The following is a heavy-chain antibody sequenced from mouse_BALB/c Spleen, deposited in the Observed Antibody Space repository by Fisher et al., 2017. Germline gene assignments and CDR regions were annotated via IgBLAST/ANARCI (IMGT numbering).Heavy chain of an antibody. V-gene: IGHV1-9*01. Sequence: KFKGKATFTADTSSNTAYMQLSSLTSEDSAVYYCARLYYDYAMDYWGQGTSVTVSS. J-gene: IGHJ4*01. CDR3: ARLYYDYAMDY. D-gene: IGHD2-1*01.